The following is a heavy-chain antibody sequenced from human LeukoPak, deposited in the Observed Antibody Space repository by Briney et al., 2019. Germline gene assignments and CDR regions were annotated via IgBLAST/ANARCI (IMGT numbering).Heavy chain of an antibody. CDR2: ISGSGGST. Sequence: PGGSLRLSCAASGFTFSSYAMSWVRQAPGKGLEWVSAISGSGGSTYYADSVKGRFTISRDNSKNTLYLQMNSLRAEDTAVYYCARARLTMTTVTTPTFDYWGQGTLVTVSS. J-gene: IGHJ4*02. V-gene: IGHV3-23*01. D-gene: IGHD4-17*01. CDR3: ARARLTMTTVTTPTFDY. CDR1: GFTFSSYA.